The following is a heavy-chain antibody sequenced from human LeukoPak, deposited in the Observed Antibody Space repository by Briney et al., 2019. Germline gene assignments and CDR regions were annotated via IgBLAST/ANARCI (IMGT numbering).Heavy chain of an antibody. V-gene: IGHV7-4-1*02. Sequence: GASVKVSCKASGYTFTSYAMNWVRQAPGQGLEWMGWINTNTGNPTYAQGFTGRFVFSLDTSVSTAYLQISSLKAEDTAVYYCARDLTYYYGSGSRFNWFDPWGQGTLVTVSS. CDR3: ARDLTYYYGSGSRFNWFDP. CDR1: GYTFTSYA. D-gene: IGHD3-10*01. J-gene: IGHJ5*02. CDR2: INTNTGNP.